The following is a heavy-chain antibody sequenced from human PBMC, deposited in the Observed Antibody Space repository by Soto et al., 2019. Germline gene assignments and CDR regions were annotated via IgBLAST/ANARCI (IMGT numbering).Heavy chain of an antibody. V-gene: IGHV5-10-1*01. D-gene: IGHD2-2*01. CDR1: GYNFASYW. CDR2: IDPIDSYT. Sequence: GESLKISCQGSGYNFASYWISWVRQMPGKGLEWMGRIDPIDSYTNYSPSFQGHVTISADKSISTAYLQWSSLKASDTAMYYCARRYCSSASCQRNYYGMDVWGQGTTVTVSS. J-gene: IGHJ6*02. CDR3: ARRYCSSASCQRNYYGMDV.